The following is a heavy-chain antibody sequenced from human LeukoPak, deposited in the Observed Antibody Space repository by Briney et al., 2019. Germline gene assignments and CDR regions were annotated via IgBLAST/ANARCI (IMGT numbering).Heavy chain of an antibody. D-gene: IGHD3-10*01. CDR3: ARHADSGFGQLAFDY. CDR1: GGSISSSSYY. Sequence: PSETLSLTCSVSGGSISSSSYYWGWIRQPPGKGLEWIGSIYYSRSTYYNPSLKSRVTISVDTSKNQSSLKLSSVTAADTAVYYCARHADSGFGQLAFDYWGQGALVTVSS. J-gene: IGHJ4*02. CDR2: IYYSRST. V-gene: IGHV4-39*01.